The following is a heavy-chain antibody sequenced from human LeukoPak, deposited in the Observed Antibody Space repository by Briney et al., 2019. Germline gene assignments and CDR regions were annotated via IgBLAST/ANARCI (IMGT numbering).Heavy chain of an antibody. J-gene: IGHJ4*02. D-gene: IGHD3-10*01. Sequence: PGGSLRLSCAASGITFRNYAMSWVRQAPGKGLDWVSAISGSGGSTYYVDSVKGRFTISRDNSKNTLYLQMNSLRAEDTAVYYCAKDRSSSGSYFDYWRQGTLVTVSS. CDR3: AKDRSSSGSYFDY. CDR2: ISGSGGST. V-gene: IGHV3-23*01. CDR1: GITFRNYA.